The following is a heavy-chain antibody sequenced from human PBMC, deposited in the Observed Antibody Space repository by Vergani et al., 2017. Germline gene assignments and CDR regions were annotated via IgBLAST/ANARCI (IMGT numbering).Heavy chain of an antibody. CDR3: ARKGRDLLWFGEFLTH. Sequence: QVQLVQSGAEVKKPGSSVKVSCKASGGTFSSYAISWVRQAPGQGLEWMGGIIPIFGTANYAQKFQGRVTMTTDTSTSTAYMELRSLRSDDTAVYYCARKGRDLLWFGEFLTHWGQGTLVTVSS. D-gene: IGHD3-10*01. CDR2: IIPIFGTA. J-gene: IGHJ4*02. V-gene: IGHV1-69*06. CDR1: GGTFSSYA.